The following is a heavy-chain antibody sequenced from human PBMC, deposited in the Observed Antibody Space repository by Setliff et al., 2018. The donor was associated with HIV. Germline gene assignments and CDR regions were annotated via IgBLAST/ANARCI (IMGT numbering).Heavy chain of an antibody. CDR2: IFSSGST. CDR1: GDSISSYS. CDR3: ARRIDDSGSFPDKNWFDT. Sequence: SETLSLTCTVSGDSISSYSWNWIRQSPGGGLEWIGFIFSSGSTKYNPSLQSRVTMSIDTSKNQFSLRLTSVTAADTAVYYCARRIDDSGSFPDKNWFDTWGQGNLVTVSS. V-gene: IGHV4-4*09. D-gene: IGHD3-10*01. J-gene: IGHJ5*02.